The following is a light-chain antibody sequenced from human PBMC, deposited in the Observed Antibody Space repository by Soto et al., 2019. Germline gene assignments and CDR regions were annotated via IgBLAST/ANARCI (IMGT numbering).Light chain of an antibody. CDR3: QQRSNWPPIS. CDR2: GVS. J-gene: IGKJ5*01. CDR1: QSLSSRN. Sequence: ELVLTQSPGTLSLSPVERATLSCRASQSLSSRNLAWYQQKPGQAPRPLIYGVSSRATGIPDRFSGSGSGTDFTLTISRLEPEDFAVYYCQQRSNWPPISCGQGTRREIK. V-gene: IGKV3D-20*02.